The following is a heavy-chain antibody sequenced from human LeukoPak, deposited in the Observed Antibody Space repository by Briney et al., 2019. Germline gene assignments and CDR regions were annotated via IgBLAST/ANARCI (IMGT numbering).Heavy chain of an antibody. CDR1: GFTFSSYG. Sequence: GGSLRLSCAASGFTFSSYGMHWVRQAPGKGLEWVAVIWYDGSNKYYADSVKGRFTISRDNSKNTLYLQMNSLRAENTAVYYCARGPILYYYDSSGYVQFDYWGQGTLVTVSS. CDR3: ARGPILYYYDSSGYVQFDY. D-gene: IGHD3-22*01. J-gene: IGHJ4*02. CDR2: IWYDGSNK. V-gene: IGHV3-33*01.